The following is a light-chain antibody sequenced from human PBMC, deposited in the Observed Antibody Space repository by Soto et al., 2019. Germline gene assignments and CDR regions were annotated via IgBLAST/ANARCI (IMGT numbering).Light chain of an antibody. J-gene: IGLJ2*01. Sequence: SCELTQPPSMSVSPGQTATIACSGDKLGDKYVCWYQQKSGESPILVIYQDTKRPSGIPERFSGSNSGSTATLTISGTQSIDEADYYCQAWDGGTVVFGGGTKLTVL. CDR1: KLGDKY. V-gene: IGLV3-1*01. CDR2: QDT. CDR3: QAWDGGTVV.